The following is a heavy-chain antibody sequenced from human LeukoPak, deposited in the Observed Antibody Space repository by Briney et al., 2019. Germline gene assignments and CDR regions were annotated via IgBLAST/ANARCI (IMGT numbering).Heavy chain of an antibody. CDR1: GGSFSGYY. CDR2: INHSGST. Sequence: PSETLSLTXAVYGGSFSGYYWSWIRQPPGKGLEWIGEINHSGSTNYNPSLKSRVTISVDTSKNQFSLKLSSVTAADTAVYYCARGSRRCSSTSCYRNNWFDPWGQGTLVTVSS. D-gene: IGHD2-2*01. J-gene: IGHJ5*02. V-gene: IGHV4-34*01. CDR3: ARGSRRCSSTSCYRNNWFDP.